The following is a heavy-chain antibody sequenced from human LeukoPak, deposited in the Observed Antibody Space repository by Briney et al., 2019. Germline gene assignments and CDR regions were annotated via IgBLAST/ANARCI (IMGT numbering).Heavy chain of an antibody. CDR3: AKGVAVASPYYFDY. D-gene: IGHD6-19*01. CDR1: GFTFSSYA. CDR2: ISGSGSST. Sequence: GGSLRLSCAASGFTFSSYAMSWVRQAPGKGLEWVSPISGSGSSTYYADSVKGRFTISRDNSENTLYLQMNSLRAEDTAVYYCAKGVAVASPYYFDYWGQGTLVTVSP. J-gene: IGHJ4*02. V-gene: IGHV3-23*01.